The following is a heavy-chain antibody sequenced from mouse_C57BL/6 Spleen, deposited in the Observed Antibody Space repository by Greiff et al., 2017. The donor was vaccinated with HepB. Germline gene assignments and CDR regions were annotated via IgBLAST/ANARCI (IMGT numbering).Heavy chain of an antibody. D-gene: IGHD2-3*01. CDR2: INPNNGGT. CDR3: ARSYDGYRLDY. V-gene: IGHV1-26*01. CDR1: GYTFTDYY. J-gene: IGHJ2*01. Sequence: EVQLQQSGPELVKPGASVKISCKASGYTFTDYYMNWVKQSHGKSLEWIGDINPNNGGTIYNQKFKGKATLTVDKSSSTAYMELRSLSSEDSAFYYCARSYDGYRLDYWGQGATLTVAS.